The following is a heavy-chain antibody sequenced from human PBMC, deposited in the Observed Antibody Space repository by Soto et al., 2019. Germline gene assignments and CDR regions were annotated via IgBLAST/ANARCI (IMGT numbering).Heavy chain of an antibody. CDR1: GYTFTTYG. J-gene: IGHJ4*02. Sequence: ASVKVSSTASGYTFTTYGISWVRQAPGQGLEWLGWTSAYNGNTNYAQKLQGRVTMTTDTSTSTAYSGLSSLRSDDTAAYYGAGVGYSSSCYRCWGRGSLVTVSS. D-gene: IGHD6-13*01. CDR3: AGVGYSSSCYRC. CDR2: TSAYNGNT. V-gene: IGHV1-18*01.